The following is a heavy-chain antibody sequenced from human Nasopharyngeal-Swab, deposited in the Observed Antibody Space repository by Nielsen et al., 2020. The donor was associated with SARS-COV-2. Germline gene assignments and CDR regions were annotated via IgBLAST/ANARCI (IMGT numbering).Heavy chain of an antibody. CDR3: AKGRGSIKEVWSGYYRGYYYYMDV. Sequence: GESLKISCAASGFTFSSYAMSWVRQAPGKELEWVSAISGSGGSTYYADSVKGRFTISRDNSKNTLYLQMNSLRAEDTAVYYCAKGRGSIKEVWSGYYRGYYYYMDVWGKGTTVTVSS. CDR1: GFTFSSYA. J-gene: IGHJ6*03. D-gene: IGHD3-3*01. V-gene: IGHV3-23*01. CDR2: ISGSGGST.